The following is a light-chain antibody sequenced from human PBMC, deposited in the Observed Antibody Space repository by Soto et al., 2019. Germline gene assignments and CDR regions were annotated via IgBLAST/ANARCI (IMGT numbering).Light chain of an antibody. CDR3: QQYVSWT. Sequence: EIVLTQSPGTLSVSPGERATLSCRASQTISSNYLAWYQQKPGQAPSLLIYGASSRATGIPDRFSGSGSGTVFTLTISRLEPEDSAIYYCQQYVSWTFGQGTKVEIK. J-gene: IGKJ1*01. CDR1: QTISSNY. CDR2: GAS. V-gene: IGKV3-20*01.